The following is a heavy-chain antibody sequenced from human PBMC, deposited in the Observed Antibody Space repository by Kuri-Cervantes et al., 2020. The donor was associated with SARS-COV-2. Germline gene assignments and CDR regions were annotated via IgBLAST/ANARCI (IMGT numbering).Heavy chain of an antibody. CDR1: GGSFSSYY. D-gene: IGHD3-22*01. Sequence: SETLSLTCTVSGGSFSSYYWSWIRQPPGKGLEWIGYIYYSGSTNYNPSLKSRVTVSVDTSKNQFSLKLSSVTAADTAVYYCARGPEEYYYDSSGYYYWGQGTLVTVSS. J-gene: IGHJ4*02. V-gene: IGHV4-59*12. CDR3: ARGPEEYYYDSSGYYY. CDR2: IYYSGST.